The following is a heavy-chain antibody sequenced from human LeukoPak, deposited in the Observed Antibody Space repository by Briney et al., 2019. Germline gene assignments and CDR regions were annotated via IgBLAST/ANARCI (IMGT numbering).Heavy chain of an antibody. D-gene: IGHD2-15*01. CDR1: GGTFSSYA. Sequence: SVKVSCKASGGTFSSYAISWVRQAPGQGLEWMGGIIPIFGTANYAQKFQGRVAITADESTSTAYMELSSLRSEDTAVYYCARSIVVVVAHSDYWGQGTLVTVSS. CDR3: ARSIVVVVAHSDY. V-gene: IGHV1-69*13. CDR2: IIPIFGTA. J-gene: IGHJ4*02.